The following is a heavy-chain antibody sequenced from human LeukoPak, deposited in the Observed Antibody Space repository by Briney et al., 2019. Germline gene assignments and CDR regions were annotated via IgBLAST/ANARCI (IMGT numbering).Heavy chain of an antibody. J-gene: IGHJ4*02. CDR2: ISSSDNTI. CDR3: ARVHRGYSYGRLDY. D-gene: IGHD5-18*01. CDR1: GSAFSDYS. V-gene: IGHV3-48*02. Sequence: PGGSLRLSCAASGSAFSDYSMNWVRQAPGKGLEWVSYISSSDNTIHYADSVKGRFTISRDNAKNSLYLEMNSLRDEDTAVYYCARVHRGYSYGRLDYWGQGTLVTVSS.